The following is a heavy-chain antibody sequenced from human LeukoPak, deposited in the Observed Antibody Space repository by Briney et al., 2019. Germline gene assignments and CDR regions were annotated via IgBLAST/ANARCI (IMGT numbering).Heavy chain of an antibody. D-gene: IGHD2-21*02. CDR3: ARGTYCGGDCYTFFDY. Sequence: PSEALSVTCTVSGGSISSSSYYWGWIRQPPGKGLEWIGSIYYSGSTYYNPSLKSRVTISVDTSKNQFSLKLSSVTAADTAVYYCARGTYCGGDCYTFFDYWGQGTLVTVSS. V-gene: IGHV4-39*07. CDR1: GGSISSSSYY. CDR2: IYYSGST. J-gene: IGHJ4*02.